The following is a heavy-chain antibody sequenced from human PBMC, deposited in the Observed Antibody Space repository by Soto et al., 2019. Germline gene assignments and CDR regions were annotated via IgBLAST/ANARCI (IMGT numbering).Heavy chain of an antibody. D-gene: IGHD6-19*01. CDR3: AVVQDGRGWKH. CDR2: LYNPHDTT. J-gene: IGHJ1*01. CDR1: GLTFIDYG. Sequence: EVQLLELGGGLVQPGGSLRLSCAASGLTFIDYGINWVRQAPGKGLEWVSGLYNPHDTTSFADSVKGRFTISRDNSKKTLYLEMNSLRVEDTGIYFCAVVQDGRGWKHWGQGTPVPVSS. V-gene: IGHV3-23*05.